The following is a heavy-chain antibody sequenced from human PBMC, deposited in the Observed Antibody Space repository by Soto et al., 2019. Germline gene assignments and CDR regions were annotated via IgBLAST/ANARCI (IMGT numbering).Heavy chain of an antibody. CDR2: IKPDGGAT. CDR3: FGGNGGPQ. CDR1: AFTFRNSW. D-gene: IGHD3-16*01. J-gene: IGHJ4*02. V-gene: IGHV3-7*03. Sequence: GGSLRLSCATSAFTFRNSWINWVRQAPGKGLEWVANIKPDGGATNYVDSVKGRFTISRDNVRNSASLQMNSLRVEDTAVYFCFGGNGGPQWGQGTLVSVS.